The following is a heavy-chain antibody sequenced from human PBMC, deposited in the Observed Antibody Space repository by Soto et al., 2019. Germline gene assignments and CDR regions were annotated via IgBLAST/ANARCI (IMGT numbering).Heavy chain of an antibody. CDR3: ARAIGGGSMGY. CDR2: IYYSGST. J-gene: IGHJ4*02. D-gene: IGHD2-15*01. Sequence: SETLSLTCTVSGGSISSYYWSWIRQPPGKGLKWIGYIYYSGSTNYNPSLKSRVTISVDTSKNQFSLKLSSVTAADTAVYYCARAIGGGSMGYWGQGTLVTVSS. CDR1: GGSISSYY. V-gene: IGHV4-59*01.